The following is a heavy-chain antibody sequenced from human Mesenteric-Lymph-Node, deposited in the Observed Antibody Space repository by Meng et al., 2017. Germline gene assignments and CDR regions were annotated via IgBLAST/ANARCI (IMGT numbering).Heavy chain of an antibody. V-gene: IGHV3-74*01. CDR2: INIDGSSK. CDR3: VGHWGS. Sequence: GESLKISCAASGFTVSSNYMSWVRQAPGKGLVWVARINIDGSSKDYADSVRGRFTISRDNAKNSLYLQMNSLRVEDTALYYCVGHWGSWGQGMLVTVSS. CDR1: GFTVSSNY. J-gene: IGHJ5*02. D-gene: IGHD7-27*01.